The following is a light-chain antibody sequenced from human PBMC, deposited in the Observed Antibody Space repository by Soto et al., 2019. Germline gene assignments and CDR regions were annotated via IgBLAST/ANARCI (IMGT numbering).Light chain of an antibody. V-gene: IGKV3-20*01. CDR3: HQYGISPPT. J-gene: IGKJ1*01. CDR2: GAS. Sequence: EIVLTQSPGTLSLSPGERATLSCRASQSITNNYLAWYQQKPGQAPRLLIYGASSRATGIPDRFSGSGSGTDFTLTISSLEPEDFAVFYCHQYGISPPTFGPGTKVDIK. CDR1: QSITNNY.